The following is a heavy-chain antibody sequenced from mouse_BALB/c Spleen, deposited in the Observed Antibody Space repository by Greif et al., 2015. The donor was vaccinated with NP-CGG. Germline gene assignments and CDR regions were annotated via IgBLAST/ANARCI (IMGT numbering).Heavy chain of an antibody. D-gene: IGHD2-14*01. CDR3: VLYYRYDGYYFDY. V-gene: IGHV14-3*02. J-gene: IGHJ2*01. Sequence: VQLKESGAELVKPGASVKLSCTASGFNIKDTYMHWVKQRPEQGLEWIGRIDPANGNTKYDPKFQGKATITADTSSNTAYLQLSSLTSEDTAVYYCVLYYRYDGYYFDYWGQGTTLTVSS. CDR2: IDPANGNT. CDR1: GFNIKDTY.